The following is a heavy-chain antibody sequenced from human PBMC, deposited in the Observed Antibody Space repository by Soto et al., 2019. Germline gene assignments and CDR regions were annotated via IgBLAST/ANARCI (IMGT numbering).Heavy chain of an antibody. CDR1: A. Sequence: AGSWIRQEPGKGLEWVSAISGSGGSTYYADSVKGRFTISRDNSKNTLYLQMNSLRAEDTAVYYCAKIMWRFYDSSSWYYGMDVWGQGTTVTVSS. J-gene: IGHJ6*02. D-gene: IGHD6-13*01. CDR2: ISGSGGST. V-gene: IGHV3-23*01. CDR3: AKIMWRFYDSSSWYYGMDV.